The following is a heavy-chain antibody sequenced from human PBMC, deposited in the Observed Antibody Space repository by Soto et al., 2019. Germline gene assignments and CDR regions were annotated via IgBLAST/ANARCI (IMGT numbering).Heavy chain of an antibody. CDR1: GGSISSGGYS. CDR2: IYHSGST. J-gene: IGHJ5*02. V-gene: IGHV4-30-2*01. Sequence: PSETLSLTCAVSGGSISSGGYSWSWIRQPPGKGLEWIGYIYHSGSTYYNPSLKSRVTISVDRSKNQFSLKLSSVTAADTAVYYCARAEDGVNQWRWFDPWGQGTLVTVSS. D-gene: IGHD6-19*01. CDR3: ARAEDGVNQWRWFDP.